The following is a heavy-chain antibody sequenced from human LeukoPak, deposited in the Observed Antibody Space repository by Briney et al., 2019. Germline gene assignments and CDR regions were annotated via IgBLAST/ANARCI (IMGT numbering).Heavy chain of an antibody. V-gene: IGHV4-4*02. J-gene: IGHJ4*02. Sequence: SGTLSLTCAVSGGSISSSNWWSWVRQPPGKGLEWIGEIYHSGSTNYNPSLKSRVTISVDKSKNQFSLKLSSVTAADTAVYYCAGQPYVWGSYRQFDYWGQGTLVTVSS. CDR1: GGSISSSNW. CDR3: AGQPYVWGSYRQFDY. CDR2: IYHSGST. D-gene: IGHD3-16*02.